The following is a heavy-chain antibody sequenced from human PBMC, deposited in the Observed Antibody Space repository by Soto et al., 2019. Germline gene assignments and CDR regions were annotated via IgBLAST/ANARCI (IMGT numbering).Heavy chain of an antibody. D-gene: IGHD6-13*01. CDR1: GGSISSSSYF. CDR2: IYYSGST. Sequence: SETLSLTCTVSGGSISSSSYFWGWIRQPPGKGLEWIGSIYYSGSTYSNPSLKTRVTISVDTSKNQFSLKLNFVTAADTAVYYCARLQQRLVLWGQGTLVTSPQ. V-gene: IGHV4-39*01. J-gene: IGHJ4*02. CDR3: ARLQQRLVL.